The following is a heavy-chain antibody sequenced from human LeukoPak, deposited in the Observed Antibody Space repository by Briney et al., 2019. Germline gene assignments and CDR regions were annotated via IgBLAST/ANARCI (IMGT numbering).Heavy chain of an antibody. CDR1: GFTFSDYS. J-gene: IGHJ4*02. D-gene: IGHD3-22*01. CDR3: ARLRRNSDRSGFFYYYDH. CDR2: VNTVSSYI. V-gene: IGHV3-21*01. Sequence: GGSLRLSCAASGFTFSDYSMNWVRQAPGKGLEWVASVNTVSSYIYYADSMRGRFTISRDNAKNPLFLQMNSLRAEDTAVYYCARLRRNSDRSGFFYYYDHWGQGTLVTVSS.